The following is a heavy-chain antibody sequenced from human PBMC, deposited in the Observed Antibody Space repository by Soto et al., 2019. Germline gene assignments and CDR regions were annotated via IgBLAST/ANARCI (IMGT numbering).Heavy chain of an antibody. Sequence: EVQLVESGGGFVQPGGSLRLSCSASGFTFSDYSLTWVRQAPGKGLEWVSSISTVASIVFYADSVEGRFTISRDNDQSSVYLQMHNLRVEDTAVYYCAREGWVTTGYNLHWGQGTLVTVSS. J-gene: IGHJ1*01. CDR2: ISTVASIV. D-gene: IGHD4-17*01. CDR1: GFTFSDYS. V-gene: IGHV3-48*01. CDR3: AREGWVTTGYNLH.